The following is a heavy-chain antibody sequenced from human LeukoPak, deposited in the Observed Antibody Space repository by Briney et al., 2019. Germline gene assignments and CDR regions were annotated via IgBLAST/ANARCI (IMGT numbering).Heavy chain of an antibody. J-gene: IGHJ4*02. CDR2: IGGSGRTT. CDR3: AKDSKMDY. V-gene: IGHV3-23*01. D-gene: IGHD2/OR15-2a*01. Sequence: GGSLRLSCAASGFTFSSFAMTWVRQTPGKGLEWVSFIGGSGRTTHYADSVKGRFIISRDNSKNTLYLQMNSLRAEDTAVYYCAKDSKMDYWGQGTLVTVSS. CDR1: GFTFSSFA.